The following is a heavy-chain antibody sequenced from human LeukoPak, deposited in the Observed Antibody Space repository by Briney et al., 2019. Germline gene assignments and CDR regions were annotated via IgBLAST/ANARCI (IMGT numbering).Heavy chain of an antibody. D-gene: IGHD3-22*01. J-gene: IGHJ4*02. V-gene: IGHV1-2*02. Sequence: ASVKVSCKASGYTFTGYYMHWVRQAPGQGLEWMGWINPNSGGTNYAQKFQGRVTMTRDTSISTAYMELSRLRSDDTAVYYCARDYSRYDSSGYYYDYWGQGTLATVSS. CDR3: ARDYSRYDSSGYYYDY. CDR2: INPNSGGT. CDR1: GYTFTGYY.